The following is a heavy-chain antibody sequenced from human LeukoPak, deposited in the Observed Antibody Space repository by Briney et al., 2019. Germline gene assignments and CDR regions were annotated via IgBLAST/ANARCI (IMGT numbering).Heavy chain of an antibody. CDR1: GGTFSSYA. Sequence: ASVKVSCKASGGTFSSYAISWVRQAPGQGLEWMGGIIPIFGTANYAQKFQGRVTITADESTSTAYMELSSLRSEDTAVYYCAPVGTDNAFDIWGRGTMVTVSS. CDR3: APVGTDNAFDI. V-gene: IGHV1-69*13. CDR2: IIPIFGTA. D-gene: IGHD5-12*01. J-gene: IGHJ3*02.